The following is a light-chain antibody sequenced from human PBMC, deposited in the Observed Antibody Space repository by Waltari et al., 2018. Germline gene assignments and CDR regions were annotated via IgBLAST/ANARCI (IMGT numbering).Light chain of an antibody. CDR3: QSYDSSLSGSYV. V-gene: IGLV1-40*01. J-gene: IGLJ1*01. Sequence: QSVLTQPPSVSGAPGQRVTISCPGSSSHIGSGYDVPWYQHLPGTAPKLLIYDSNNRPSGVPDRFSGSKSGTSASLAITGLQAEDEADYYCQSYDSSLSGSYVFGTGTKVTVL. CDR2: DSN. CDR1: SSHIGSGYD.